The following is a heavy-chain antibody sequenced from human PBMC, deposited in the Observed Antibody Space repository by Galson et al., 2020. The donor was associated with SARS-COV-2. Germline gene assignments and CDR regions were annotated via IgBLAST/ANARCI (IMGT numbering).Heavy chain of an antibody. CDR1: GGTFSSYG. CDR2: SIPIFGTA. CDR3: ARDDSSAYYYLPF. V-gene: IGHV1-69*13. D-gene: IGHD3-22*01. Sequence: SVKVSCKASGGTFSSYGVTWVRQAPGQGLEWMGRSIPIFGTANYAQKFQGRVTLTADESTSTAYMELSSLRLVDTAVYYCARDDSSAYYYLPFWSQGTLVTVSS. J-gene: IGHJ4*02.